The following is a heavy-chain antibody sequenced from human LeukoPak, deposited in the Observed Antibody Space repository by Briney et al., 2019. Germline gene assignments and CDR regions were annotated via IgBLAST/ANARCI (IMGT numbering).Heavy chain of an antibody. D-gene: IGHD2-8*01. Sequence: PSETLSLTCTVSGGSISSGSYYWSWIRQPAGKGLEWIGRIYTRGSTKYNPSLKSRVTISVDTSKNQFSLKLTSVTAADTAVYYCAREAGLIYFYYIDVWGKGTTVTVSS. CDR1: GGSISSGSYY. CDR3: AREAGLIYFYYIDV. J-gene: IGHJ6*03. V-gene: IGHV4-61*02. CDR2: IYTRGST.